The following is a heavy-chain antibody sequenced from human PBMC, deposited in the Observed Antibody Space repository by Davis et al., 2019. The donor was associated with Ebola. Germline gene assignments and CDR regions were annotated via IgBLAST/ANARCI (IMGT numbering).Heavy chain of an antibody. Sequence: ASVKVSCKASGYTFTSYAMHWVRQAPGQRLEWMGWINAGNGNTKYSQKFQGRVTITRDTSASTAYMELSSLRSEDTAVYYCARDAHRCTNGVCFLNNWFDPWGQGTLVTVSS. CDR1: GYTFTSYA. J-gene: IGHJ5*02. D-gene: IGHD2-8*01. CDR2: INAGNGNT. V-gene: IGHV1-3*01. CDR3: ARDAHRCTNGVCFLNNWFDP.